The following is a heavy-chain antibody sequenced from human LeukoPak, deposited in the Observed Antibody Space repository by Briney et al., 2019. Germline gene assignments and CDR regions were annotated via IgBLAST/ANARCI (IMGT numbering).Heavy chain of an antibody. J-gene: IGHJ4*02. Sequence: GGSLRLSCAASGFTFSAYAMSWVRQAPGKGLEWDSVISSSGSSTYYADSVKGRFIISRDYSKNTLSLQMNSLRAEDTALYYCAKAYSSSWENPFDYWGQGTLVTVSS. D-gene: IGHD6-13*01. CDR1: GFTFSAYA. CDR2: ISSSGSST. CDR3: AKAYSSSWENPFDY. V-gene: IGHV3-23*01.